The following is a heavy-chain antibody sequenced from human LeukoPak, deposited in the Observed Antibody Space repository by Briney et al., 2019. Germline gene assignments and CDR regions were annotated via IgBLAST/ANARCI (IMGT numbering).Heavy chain of an antibody. J-gene: IGHJ4*02. D-gene: IGHD3-22*01. Sequence: GASVKVSCKVSGYTLTELSTHWVRQAPGKGLEWMGGFDPEDGETIYAQKFQGRVTMTEDTSTDTAYMELSSLRSEDTAVCYCATEVRAKYYYDSSGAYYFDYWGQGTLVTVSS. CDR3: ATEVRAKYYYDSSGAYYFDY. CDR1: GYTLTELS. CDR2: FDPEDGET. V-gene: IGHV1-24*01.